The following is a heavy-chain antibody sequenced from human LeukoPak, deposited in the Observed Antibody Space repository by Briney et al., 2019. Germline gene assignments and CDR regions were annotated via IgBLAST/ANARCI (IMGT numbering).Heavy chain of an antibody. J-gene: IGHJ5*02. D-gene: IGHD2-2*01. V-gene: IGHV4-31*03. Sequence: PSETLSLTCTVSGGSISSGGYYWSWIRQHPGKGLEWIGYIYYSGSTYYNPSLKSRVTISVDTSKNQFSLKLSSVTAADTAVYYCARDRKDIVVVPAAIWFDPWGQGTLVTVSS. CDR3: ARDRKDIVVVPAAIWFDP. CDR2: IYYSGST. CDR1: GGSISSGGYY.